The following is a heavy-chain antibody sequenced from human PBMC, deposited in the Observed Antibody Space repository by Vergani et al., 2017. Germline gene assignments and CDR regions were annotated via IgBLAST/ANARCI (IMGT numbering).Heavy chain of an antibody. CDR3: ARDVFDSDKTYYDFWSGYYRLYGIDY. CDR2: IGKDGINT. J-gene: IGHJ4*02. V-gene: IGHV3-30*02. D-gene: IGHD3-3*01. Sequence: QVPLVESAGGVVQPGGSLRLSCAASGFTFSNFGMHWIRQAPGKGLEWLAYIGKDGINTRYRDAVKGRFTVSRDNSKNTLYLQMNSLRAEDTAVYYCARDVFDSDKTYYDFWSGYYRLYGIDYWGQGTLVTVSS. CDR1: GFTFSNFG.